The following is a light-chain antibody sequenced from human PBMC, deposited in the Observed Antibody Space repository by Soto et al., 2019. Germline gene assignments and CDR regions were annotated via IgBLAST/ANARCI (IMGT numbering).Light chain of an antibody. CDR3: QQYNDWPPVT. CDR2: GAS. V-gene: IGKV3-15*01. J-gene: IGKJ5*01. CDR1: QSVSNN. Sequence: ETVMTQSPATLSVSPGERATLSCRASQSVSNNLAWYQQKPSQAPRLLIYGASTRATGIPARFSGSGSGTDCTLTTSSLQSEDFAGYYCQQYNDWPPVTFGQGTRLEIK.